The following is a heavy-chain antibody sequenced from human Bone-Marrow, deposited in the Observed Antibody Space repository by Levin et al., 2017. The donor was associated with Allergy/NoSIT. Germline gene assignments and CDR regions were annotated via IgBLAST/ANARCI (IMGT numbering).Heavy chain of an antibody. CDR2: ISTSGSAI. V-gene: IGHV3-48*03. J-gene: IGHJ4*02. CDR3: ARGGGYDGGNFDL. Sequence: HPGGSLRLSCAASGFIFSSYEMNWVRQVPGKGLDWVAYISTSGSAIYYADSVKGRFTISRDNARNSLSLQMDRLRAEDTALYYCARGGGYDGGNFDLWGQGTLVTVSS. CDR1: GFIFSSYE. D-gene: IGHD5-12*01.